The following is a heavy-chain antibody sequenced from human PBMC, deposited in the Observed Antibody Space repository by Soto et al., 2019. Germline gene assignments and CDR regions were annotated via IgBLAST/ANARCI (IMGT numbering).Heavy chain of an antibody. CDR2: MNPNSGNT. Sequence: QVQLVQSGAEVKKPGASVKVSCKASGYTFTSYDINWVRQATGPGLEWRGWMNPNSGNTGYAQKFQGRVTMNRNTSISTAYIELSSLRSEDTAVYYCGRVCENDYYYYGMDVCGQRATVTV. V-gene: IGHV1-8*01. J-gene: IGHJ6*02. CDR3: GRVCENDYYYYGMDV. CDR1: GYTFTSYD.